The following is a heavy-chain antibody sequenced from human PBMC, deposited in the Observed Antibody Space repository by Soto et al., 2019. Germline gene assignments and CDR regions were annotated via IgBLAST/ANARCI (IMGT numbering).Heavy chain of an antibody. CDR2: ISWNGADI. CDR3: AKGSRGSTTVVTPGSDY. V-gene: IGHV3-9*01. Sequence: GGSLRLSCAASGFNFDDYFMHWVRQAPGKGLEWVASISWNGADIGYADSVKGRFTISRDNSKNTLYLQMNSLRAEDTAVYYCAKGSRGSTTVVTPGSDYWGQGTLVTVSS. D-gene: IGHD4-17*01. J-gene: IGHJ4*02. CDR1: GFNFDDYF.